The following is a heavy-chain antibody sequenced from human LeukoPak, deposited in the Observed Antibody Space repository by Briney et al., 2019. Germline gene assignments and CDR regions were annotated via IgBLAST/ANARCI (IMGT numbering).Heavy chain of an antibody. CDR2: IASKTDGGAT. CDR1: GLTVTNAW. V-gene: IGHV3-15*07. CDR3: TTGIRGD. J-gene: IGHJ4*02. D-gene: IGHD3-10*01. Sequence: GGSLRLSCSVSGLTVTNAWMNWVRQAPGEGLDWVGRIASKTDGGATDYAAPVKGRFTISRDDSKNTLNLQMNSLKTEDTAVYYCTTGIRGDWGQGTLVTVSS.